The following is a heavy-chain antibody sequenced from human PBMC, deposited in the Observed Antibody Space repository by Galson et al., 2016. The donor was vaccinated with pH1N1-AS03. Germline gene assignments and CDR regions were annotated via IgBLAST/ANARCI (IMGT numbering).Heavy chain of an antibody. CDR2: IKQDGSAI. J-gene: IGHJ3*02. D-gene: IGHD3-10*01. V-gene: IGHV3-7*01. CDR3: ARDRSYYDSGADFYINDI. CDR1: GFTFSTYW. Sequence: SLRLSCAASGFTFSTYWMTWVRQAPGKGLEWVANIKQDGSAIHFVDSVKGRFTISRDNAENSLYLQMNGLRVEDTAVYYCARDRSYYDSGADFYINDIWGQGTMVTVSS.